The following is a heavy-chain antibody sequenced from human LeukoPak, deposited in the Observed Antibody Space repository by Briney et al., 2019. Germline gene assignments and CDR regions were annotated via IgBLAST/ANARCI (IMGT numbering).Heavy chain of an antibody. D-gene: IGHD3-10*01. CDR1: GCTFTSYA. V-gene: IGHV7-4-1*02. CDR3: ARERPGVIFDY. J-gene: IGHJ4*02. CDR2: INTNTGNP. Sequence: ASVKVSCKASGCTFTSYAMAWVRQAPGQGLEWMGWINTNTGNPTYAQDFTGRFVFSLDTSVSTAYLQISTLKAEDTAVYYCARERPGVIFDYWGQGTLVTVSS.